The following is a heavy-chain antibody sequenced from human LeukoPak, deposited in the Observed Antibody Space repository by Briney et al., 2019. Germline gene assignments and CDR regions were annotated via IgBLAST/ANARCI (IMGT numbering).Heavy chain of an antibody. J-gene: IGHJ4*02. V-gene: IGHV3-48*03. D-gene: IGHD6-13*01. CDR2: ISSSGSTI. CDR1: GFTFSSYE. CDR3: ARGGYSSSWLDY. Sequence: GGPLRLSCAASGFTFSSYEMNWVRQAPGKGLEWVSYISSSGSTIYYADSVKGRFTISRDNAKNSLYLQMNSLRAEDTAVYYCARGGYSSSWLDYWGQGTLVTVSS.